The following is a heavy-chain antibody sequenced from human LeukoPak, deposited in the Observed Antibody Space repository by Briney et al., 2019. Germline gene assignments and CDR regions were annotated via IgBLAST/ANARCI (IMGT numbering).Heavy chain of an antibody. J-gene: IGHJ5*02. CDR2: ISSSSSYI. D-gene: IGHD3-9*01. CDR1: GFTFSSYS. CDR3: ARDDILTGYSKGFDP. Sequence: GGSLRLSCAASGFTFSSYSMNWVRQAPGKGLEWVSSISSSSSYIYYADSVKGRFTISRDNAKNSLYLQMNSLRAEDTAVYYCARDDILTGYSKGFDPWGQGTLVTVSS. V-gene: IGHV3-21*01.